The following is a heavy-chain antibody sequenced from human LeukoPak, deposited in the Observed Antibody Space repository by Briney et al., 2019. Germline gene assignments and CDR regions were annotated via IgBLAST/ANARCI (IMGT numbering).Heavy chain of an antibody. V-gene: IGHV3-30-3*01. J-gene: IGHJ6*02. CDR3: ASDGSSGWDYYYYGMDV. D-gene: IGHD6-19*01. CDR1: GFTFSSYA. Sequence: PGRSLRLSCAASGFTFSSYAMHWVRQAPGKGLEWVAVISYDGSNKYYADSVKGRFTISRDNSKNTLYLQMNSLRAEDTAVCYCASDGSSGWDYYYYGMDVWGQGTTVTVSS. CDR2: ISYDGSNK.